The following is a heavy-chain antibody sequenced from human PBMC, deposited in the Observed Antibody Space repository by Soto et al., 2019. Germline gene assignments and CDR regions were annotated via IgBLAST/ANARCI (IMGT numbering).Heavy chain of an antibody. CDR3: ARDDWRFGELSRFDYYYYYYGMDV. J-gene: IGHJ6*02. CDR1: GFTFSSYS. D-gene: IGHD3-10*01. V-gene: IGHV3-21*01. CDR2: ISSSSSYI. Sequence: GSLRLSCAASGFTFSSYSMNWVRQAPGKGLEWVSSISSSSSYIYYADSVKGRFTISRDNAKNSLYLQMNSLRAEDTAVYYCARDDWRFGELSRFDYYYYYYGMDVWGQGTTVTVSS.